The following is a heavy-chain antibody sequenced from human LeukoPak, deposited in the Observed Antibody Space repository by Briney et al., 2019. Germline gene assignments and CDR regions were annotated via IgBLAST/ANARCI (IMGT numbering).Heavy chain of an antibody. J-gene: IGHJ4*02. Sequence: GASLRLSCAASGFTFTSYAMSRVRQAPGKGLEWVSVISGSGGSTYYADSVKGRFTISRDNSKNTLYLQMNSLRAEDTAVYYCAKDGGDYFDYWGQGTLVTVSS. CDR3: AKDGGDYFDY. CDR2: ISGSGGST. D-gene: IGHD4-17*01. V-gene: IGHV3-23*01. CDR1: GFTFTSYA.